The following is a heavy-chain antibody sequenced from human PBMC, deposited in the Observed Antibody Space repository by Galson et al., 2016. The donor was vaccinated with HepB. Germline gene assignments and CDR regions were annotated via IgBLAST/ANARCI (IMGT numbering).Heavy chain of an antibody. V-gene: IGHV1-3*01. CDR2: INAANGNI. J-gene: IGHJ6*02. D-gene: IGHD3/OR15-3a*01. Sequence: SVKVSCKASGYTFNSYAIHWVRQAPGQGLEWMGWINAANGNIKYSQKFQGRVTISRDSSASTAYMDLRSLRSEDTADYYCAGTSPQSTWTKYYYFSLDVWGQGTTVIVSS. CDR3: AGTSPQSTWTKYYYFSLDV. CDR1: GYTFNSYA.